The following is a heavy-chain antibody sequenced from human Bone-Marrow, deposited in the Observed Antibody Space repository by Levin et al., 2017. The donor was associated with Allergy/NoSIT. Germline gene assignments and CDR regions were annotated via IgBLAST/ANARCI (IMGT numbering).Heavy chain of an antibody. V-gene: IGHV1-69*01. Sequence: KISCKASGGTFSSYAISWVRQAPGQGLEWMGGIIPIFGTANYAQKFQGRVTITADESTSTAYMELSSLRSEDTAVYYCARGEGGLKYDFWSGHDYWGQGTLVTVSS. J-gene: IGHJ4*02. CDR2: IIPIFGTA. D-gene: IGHD3-3*01. CDR1: GGTFSSYA. CDR3: ARGEGGLKYDFWSGHDY.